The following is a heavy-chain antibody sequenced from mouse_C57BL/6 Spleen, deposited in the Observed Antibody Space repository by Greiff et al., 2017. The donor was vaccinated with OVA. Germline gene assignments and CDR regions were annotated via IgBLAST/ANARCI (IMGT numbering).Heavy chain of an antibody. CDR1: GYTFTDYY. V-gene: IGHV1-76*01. D-gene: IGHD1-1*01. CDR3: ARYGSSGYYYAMDY. J-gene: IGHJ4*01. Sequence: QVQLKQSGAELVRPGASVKLSCKASGYTFTDYYINWVKQRPGQGLEWIARIYPGSGNTYYNEKFKSKATLTAEKSSSTAYMQLSSLTSVDSAVYFCARYGSSGYYYAMDYWGQGTSGTVSS. CDR2: IYPGSGNT.